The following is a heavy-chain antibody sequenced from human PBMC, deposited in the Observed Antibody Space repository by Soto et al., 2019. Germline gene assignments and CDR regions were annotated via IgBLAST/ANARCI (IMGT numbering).Heavy chain of an antibody. CDR2: FDPEDGET. CDR3: ARNGLRYFDRNWFDP. CDR1: GYTLTELS. V-gene: IGHV1-24*01. D-gene: IGHD3-9*01. Sequence: ASVKVSCKVSGYTLTELSMHWVRQAPGKGLEWMGGFDPEDGETIYAQKFQGRVTMTEDTSTDTAYMELSSLRSEGTAVYYCARNGLRYFDRNWFDPWGQGTLVTVSS. J-gene: IGHJ5*02.